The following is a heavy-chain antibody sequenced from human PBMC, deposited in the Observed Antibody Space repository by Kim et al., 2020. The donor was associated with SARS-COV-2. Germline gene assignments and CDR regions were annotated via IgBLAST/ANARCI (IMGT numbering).Heavy chain of an antibody. J-gene: IGHJ4*02. CDR3: AREWGGYYDPGYYFDY. CDR1: GGTFSSYA. D-gene: IGHD3-22*01. V-gene: IGHV1-69*04. Sequence: SVKVSCKASGGTFSSYAISWVRQAPGQGLEWMGRIIPILGIANYAQKFQGRVTITADKSTSTAYMELSSLRSEDTAVYYCAREWGGYYDPGYYFDYWGQGTLVTVSS. CDR2: IIPILGIA.